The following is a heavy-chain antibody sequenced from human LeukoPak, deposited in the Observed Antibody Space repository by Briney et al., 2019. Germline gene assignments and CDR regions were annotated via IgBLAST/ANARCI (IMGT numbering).Heavy chain of an antibody. Sequence: TPSETLSLTCTVSGGSISTYYWSWIRQPPGKGLEWVGYIYYTGSISYNPSLKSRVTMSLDASKNQFSLELNSVTPADTAVYYCARGGNYWPQWWFDPWGRGTLVSVSS. D-gene: IGHD1-26*01. CDR3: ARGGNYWPQWWFDP. V-gene: IGHV4-59*01. CDR1: GGSISTYY. CDR2: IYYTGSI. J-gene: IGHJ5*02.